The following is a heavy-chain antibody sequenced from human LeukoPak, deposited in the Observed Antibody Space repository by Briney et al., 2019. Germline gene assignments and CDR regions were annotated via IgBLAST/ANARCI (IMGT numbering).Heavy chain of an antibody. Sequence: ASVKVSRKASGYTFTSYGISWVRQAPGQALEWMGWISAYNGNTNYAQKLQGRVTMTTDTSTSTAYMELRSLGSDDTAEYYCARRWHGPSWFDPWGQGNLVTVSS. J-gene: IGHJ5*02. V-gene: IGHV1-18*01. CDR1: GYTFTSYG. CDR3: ARRWHGPSWFDP. D-gene: IGHD5-24*01. CDR2: ISAYNGNT.